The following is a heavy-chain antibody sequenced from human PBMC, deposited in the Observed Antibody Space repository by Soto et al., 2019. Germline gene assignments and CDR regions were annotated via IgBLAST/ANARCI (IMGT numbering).Heavy chain of an antibody. Sequence: GGSLRLSCVASGLTFSSYAMSWVRQGPGKGLEWVSVISSGGGSTYYVDSVKGRFTISRDNSKNTFYLRMNNLRADDTAVYFCAKYWQEVSGFGMDVWGQGTKGTVSS. V-gene: IGHV3-23*01. D-gene: IGHD2-15*01. CDR2: ISSGGGST. CDR3: AKYWQEVSGFGMDV. J-gene: IGHJ6*01. CDR1: GLTFSSYA.